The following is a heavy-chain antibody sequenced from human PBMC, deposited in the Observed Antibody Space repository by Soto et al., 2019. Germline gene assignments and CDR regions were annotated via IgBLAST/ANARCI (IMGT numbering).Heavy chain of an antibody. CDR2: IYPGDSDT. Sequence: GESLKISCKGSGYSFTNYWIAWVRQMPGKGLEWMGNIYPGDSDTRYSPSFRGQVSISADKSIGTAYLQWSSLQASDTAIYYCARTRGYSYGFLPPDFDYWGQGTPVTVSS. J-gene: IGHJ4*02. CDR3: ARTRGYSYGFLPPDFDY. D-gene: IGHD5-18*01. V-gene: IGHV5-51*01. CDR1: GYSFTNYW.